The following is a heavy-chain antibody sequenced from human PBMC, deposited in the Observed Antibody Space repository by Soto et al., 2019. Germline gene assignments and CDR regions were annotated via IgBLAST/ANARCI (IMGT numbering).Heavy chain of an antibody. CDR2: IIPILGIA. D-gene: IGHD3-10*01. CDR1: GVTFSSYT. V-gene: IGHV1-69*08. CDR3: ARDSMVRGVTRRDYYYMDV. Sequence: QVQLVQSGAEVKKPGSSVKVSCKASGVTFSSYTISWVRQAPGQGLEWMGRIIPILGIANYAQQFQGRVTITADKSTSTAYMELSSLRSEDTAVYYCARDSMVRGVTRRDYYYMDVWGKGTTVTVSS. J-gene: IGHJ6*03.